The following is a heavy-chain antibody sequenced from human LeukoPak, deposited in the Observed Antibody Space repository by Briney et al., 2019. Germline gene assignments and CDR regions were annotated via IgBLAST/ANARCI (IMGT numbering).Heavy chain of an antibody. CDR1: GYTFTIYD. Sequence: ASVTVSCKASGYTFTIYDINWVRQATGQGLEWMGWMNPNSGNTGYAQKFQGRVTMTRNTSISTAYMELSSLRSEDTAVYYCARGRYLLGYCSSTSCYGGDCWGQGTLVTVSS. J-gene: IGHJ4*02. D-gene: IGHD2-2*01. V-gene: IGHV1-8*01. CDR2: MNPNSGNT. CDR3: ARGRYLLGYCSSTSCYGGDC.